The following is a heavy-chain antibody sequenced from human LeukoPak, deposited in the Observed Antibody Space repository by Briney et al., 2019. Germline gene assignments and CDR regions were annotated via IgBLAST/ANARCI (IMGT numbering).Heavy chain of an antibody. V-gene: IGHV4-34*01. CDR2: INHSGST. Sequence: SETLSLTCAVYGGSFSGYYWSWIRQPPGKGLEWIGEINHSGSTNYNPSLKSRVTISVDTSKNQFSLKLSSVTAADTAVYYCARPSTHYDFWSGKAWFDPWGQGTLVTVSS. CDR1: GGSFSGYY. D-gene: IGHD3-3*01. CDR3: ARPSTHYDFWSGKAWFDP. J-gene: IGHJ5*02.